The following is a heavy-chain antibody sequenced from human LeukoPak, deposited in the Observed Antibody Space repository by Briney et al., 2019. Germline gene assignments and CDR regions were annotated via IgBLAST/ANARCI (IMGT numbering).Heavy chain of an antibody. CDR1: GFRFGSHA. CDR3: ARDGQQLAPYAMDV. Sequence: GGSLRLSCAASGFRFGSHAVHWVRQAPGKGLEWLAQIWYDGSNKYYVDSVKGRFATSRDNSKNTVYLQMNSLRAEDTAVYFCARDGQQLAPYAMDVWGQGTTVTVSS. J-gene: IGHJ6*02. D-gene: IGHD6-13*01. V-gene: IGHV3-33*01. CDR2: IWYDGSNK.